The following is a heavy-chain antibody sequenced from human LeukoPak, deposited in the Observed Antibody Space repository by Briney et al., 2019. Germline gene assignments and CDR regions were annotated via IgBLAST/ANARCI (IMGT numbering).Heavy chain of an antibody. V-gene: IGHV3-21*01. Sequence: PGGSLRLSCAASGFTFSSYSMNWVRQAPGKGLEWVSSISSSSSYIYYADSVKGRFTISRDNAKNSLYLQMNSLRAEDTAVYYCARDAITMVRGVISPWGQGTLVIVSS. J-gene: IGHJ5*02. CDR3: ARDAITMVRGVISP. D-gene: IGHD3-10*01. CDR1: GFTFSSYS. CDR2: ISSSSSYI.